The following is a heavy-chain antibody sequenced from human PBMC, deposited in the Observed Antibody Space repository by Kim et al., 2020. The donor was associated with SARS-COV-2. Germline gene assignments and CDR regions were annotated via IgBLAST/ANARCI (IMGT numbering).Heavy chain of an antibody. J-gene: IGHJ2*01. D-gene: IGHD3-3*01. CDR1: GGSISSYY. CDR3: ARDHREWLQYTANWYFDL. Sequence: SETLSLTCTVSGGSISSYYWSWIRQPPGKGLEWIGYIYYSGSTNYNPSLKSRVTISVDTYKNQFSLKLSSVTAADTVVYYCARDHREWLQYTANWYFDLWGRGTLVTVSS. V-gene: IGHV4-59*01. CDR2: IYYSGST.